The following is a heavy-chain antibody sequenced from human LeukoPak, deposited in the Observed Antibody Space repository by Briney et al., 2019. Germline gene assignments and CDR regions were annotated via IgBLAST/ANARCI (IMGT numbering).Heavy chain of an antibody. CDR2: IKEDGSEK. D-gene: IGHD6-13*01. Sequence: GGSLRLSCTTSGFTFDSYWMSWVRQAPGKGLEWVADIKEDGSEKYYVDSVKGRFTISRDNAKNSVYLQMNSLRAEDTAVYYCAREIGSAARGRWGQGTLVTVSS. J-gene: IGHJ4*02. CDR3: AREIGSAARGR. CDR1: GFTFDSYW. V-gene: IGHV3-7*05.